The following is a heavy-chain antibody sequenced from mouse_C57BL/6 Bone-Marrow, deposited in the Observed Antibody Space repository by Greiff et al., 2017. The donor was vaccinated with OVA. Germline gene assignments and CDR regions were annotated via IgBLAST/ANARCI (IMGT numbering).Heavy chain of an antibody. CDR3: ARRDYYGSSPHWYFDV. CDR1: GYTFTSYG. D-gene: IGHD1-1*01. Sequence: QVQLKESGAELARPGASVKLSCKASGYTFTSYGISWVKQRTGQGLEWIGEIYPRSGNTYYNEKFKGKATLTADKSSSTAYMELRSLTSEDSAVYFCARRDYYGSSPHWYFDVWGTGTTVTVSS. V-gene: IGHV1-81*01. CDR2: IYPRSGNT. J-gene: IGHJ1*03.